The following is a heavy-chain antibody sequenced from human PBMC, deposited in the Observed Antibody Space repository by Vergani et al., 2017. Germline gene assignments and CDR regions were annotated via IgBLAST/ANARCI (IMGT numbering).Heavy chain of an antibody. D-gene: IGHD6-13*01. CDR2: ISSSSSTI. J-gene: IGHJ5*02. CDR3: ASTSIAAAGLFDP. Sequence: EVQLVESGGGLVQPGGSLRLSCAASGFTFSSYSMNWVRQAPGKGLEWVSYISSSSSTIYYADSVKGRFTISRDNAKNSLYLQMNSLRAEDTAVYYCASTSIAAAGLFDPWGQGTLVTVSS. V-gene: IGHV3-48*04. CDR1: GFTFSSYS.